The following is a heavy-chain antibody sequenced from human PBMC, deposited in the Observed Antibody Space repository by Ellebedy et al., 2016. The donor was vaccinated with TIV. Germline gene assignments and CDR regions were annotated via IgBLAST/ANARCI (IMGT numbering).Heavy chain of an antibody. CDR2: IYYSGST. V-gene: IGHV4-39*07. Sequence: MPGGSLRLSCTVSGGSISSSSYYWGWIRQPPGKGLEWIGSIYYSGSTYYNPSLKSRVTISVDTSKNQFSLKLSSVTAADTAVYYCASVRYSSSRQLRWFDPWGQGTLVTVSS. D-gene: IGHD6-13*01. CDR1: GGSISSSSYY. J-gene: IGHJ5*02. CDR3: ASVRYSSSRQLRWFDP.